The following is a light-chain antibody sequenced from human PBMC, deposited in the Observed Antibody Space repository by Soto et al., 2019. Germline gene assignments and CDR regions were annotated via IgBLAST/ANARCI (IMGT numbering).Light chain of an antibody. CDR2: EVS. Sequence: QSVLTQPPSVSGSPGQSVTISCTGTSSDVGSYNRVSWYQQPPGTAPKVMIYEVSNRPSGVPDRFSGSKSGNTASLTISGLQPEDEADYYCYSYTSASTYVFGTGTKVTVL. V-gene: IGLV2-18*02. CDR3: YSYTSASTYV. J-gene: IGLJ1*01. CDR1: SSDVGSYNR.